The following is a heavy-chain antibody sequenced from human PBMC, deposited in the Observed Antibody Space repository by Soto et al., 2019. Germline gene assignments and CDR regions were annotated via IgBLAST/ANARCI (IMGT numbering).Heavy chain of an antibody. CDR3: ARGPCSSTSCYSAYYYYGMDV. Sequence: QVQLVQSGAEVKKPGSSVKVSCKASGGTFSSYAISWVRQAPGQGLEWMGGIIPIFGTANYAQKFQGRVTITADESTSTAYMELSSLRSEDTAVYYCARGPCSSTSCYSAYYYYGMDVWGQGTTVTVSS. V-gene: IGHV1-69*01. CDR1: GGTFSSYA. D-gene: IGHD2-2*01. J-gene: IGHJ6*02. CDR2: IIPIFGTA.